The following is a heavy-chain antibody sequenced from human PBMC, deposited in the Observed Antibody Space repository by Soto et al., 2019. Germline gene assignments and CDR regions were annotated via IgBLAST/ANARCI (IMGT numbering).Heavy chain of an antibody. J-gene: IGHJ6*04. CDR1: GFTFSSYA. V-gene: IGHV3-23*01. D-gene: IGHD3-3*01. CDR2: ISGSGGST. CDR3: AKDPRITSFGAVQIIGDMEV. Sequence: LILSCAASGFTFSSYAMSWVRQAPGKGLEWVSAISGSGGSTYYADSVKGRFTISRDNSKNTLYLQMNSLRAEDTAVYYCAKDPRITSFGAVQIIGDMEVWGKGT.